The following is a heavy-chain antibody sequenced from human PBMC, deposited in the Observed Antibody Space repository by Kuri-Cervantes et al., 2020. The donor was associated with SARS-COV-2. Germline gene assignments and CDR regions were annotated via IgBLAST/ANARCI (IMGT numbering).Heavy chain of an antibody. D-gene: IGHD6-19*01. V-gene: IGHV4-34*01. Sequence: SETLSLTCGVYGGSFSNFLWDWVRQPSGKGLEWIGEINYSGTTNYNPSLKSRVTISVDPSKNLFSLNLTSVTAADTAMYYCARLRRHNDGWFATGYYMDVWGKGTTVTVSS. J-gene: IGHJ6*03. CDR1: GGSFSNFL. CDR2: INYSGTT. CDR3: ARLRRHNDGWFATGYYMDV.